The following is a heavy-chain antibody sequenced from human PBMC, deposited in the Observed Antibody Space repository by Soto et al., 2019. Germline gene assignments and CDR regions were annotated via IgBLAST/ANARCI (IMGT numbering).Heavy chain of an antibody. CDR1: GFTFSSYG. CDR3: AKDYAVAGHSDY. CDR2: ISYDGSNK. D-gene: IGHD6-19*01. V-gene: IGHV3-30*18. J-gene: IGHJ4*02. Sequence: QVQLVESGGGVVQPGRSLRLSCAASGFTFSSYGMHWVRQAPGKGLEWVAVISYDGSNKYYADSVKGRFTISRDNSKNTLYLQMNSLRAEDTAVYYCAKDYAVAGHSDYWGQGTLVTVSS.